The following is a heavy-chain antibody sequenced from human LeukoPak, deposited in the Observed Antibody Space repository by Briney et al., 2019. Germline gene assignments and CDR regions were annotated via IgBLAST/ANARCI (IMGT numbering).Heavy chain of an antibody. CDR2: IYPGDSDT. CDR3: ARLGQISSVVPAAYNWFDP. V-gene: IGHV5-51*01. CDR1: GYSFTSYW. Sequence: GEALKISCKGPGYSFTSYWIGWVRQMPGKGREWMGFIYPGDSDTRYSPSFQGQVTISADKSISTAYLQWSSLKASDTAMYYCARLGQISSVVPAAYNWFDPWGQGTLVTVSS. D-gene: IGHD2-2*01. J-gene: IGHJ5*02.